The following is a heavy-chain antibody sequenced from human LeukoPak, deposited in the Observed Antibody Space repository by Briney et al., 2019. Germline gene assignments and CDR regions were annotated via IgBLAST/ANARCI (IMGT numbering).Heavy chain of an antibody. CDR1: GGSISSSSYY. CDR3: ARHLVGAIGYYFDY. V-gene: IGHV4-39*01. D-gene: IGHD1-26*01. CDR2: IYYSGST. J-gene: IGHJ4*02. Sequence: SETLSLTCTVSGGSISSSSYYWGWIRQPPGKGLEWIVSIYYSGSTYYNPSLKSRVTISVDTSKNHFSLKLSSVTAADTAVYYCARHLVGAIGYYFDYWGQGTLVTVSS.